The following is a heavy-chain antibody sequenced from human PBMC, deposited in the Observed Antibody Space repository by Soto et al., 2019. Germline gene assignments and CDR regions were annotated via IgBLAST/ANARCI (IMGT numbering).Heavy chain of an antibody. Sequence: PWGSLIFSCAASGFTFSSYSMNWVRQAPGKGLEWVSYISSSSSTIYYADSVKGRFTISRDNAKNSLYLQMNSLRDEDTAVYYCARAGPGNVEMATPFDYWGQGTLVTVSS. J-gene: IGHJ4*02. CDR3: ARAGPGNVEMATPFDY. D-gene: IGHD5-12*01. V-gene: IGHV3-48*02. CDR2: ISSSSSTI. CDR1: GFTFSSYS.